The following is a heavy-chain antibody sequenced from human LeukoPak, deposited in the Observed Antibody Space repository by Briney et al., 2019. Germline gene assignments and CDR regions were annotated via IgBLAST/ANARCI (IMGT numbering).Heavy chain of an antibody. J-gene: IGHJ6*03. CDR1: GYSISSGYS. CDR3: ARHLGSTSREGGNYYYYMDV. CDR2: IYYSGST. D-gene: IGHD2-2*01. Sequence: SETLSLTCAVSGYSISSGYSWGWIRQPPGKGLEWIGYIYYSGSTNYNPSLKSRVTISVDTSKNQFSLKLSSVTAADTAVYYCARHLGSTSREGGNYYYYMDVWGKGTTVTVSS. V-gene: IGHV4-38-2*01.